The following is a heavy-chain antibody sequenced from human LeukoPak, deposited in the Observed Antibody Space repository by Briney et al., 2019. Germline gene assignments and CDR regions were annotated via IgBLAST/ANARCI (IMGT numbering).Heavy chain of an antibody. CDR1: GFTFSSYE. CDR2: ISSSGGII. J-gene: IGHJ4*02. D-gene: IGHD3-3*02. V-gene: IGHV3-48*03. CDR3: AREAILAL. Sequence: GGSLRLSCAASGFTFSSYEMNWVRQAPGKGLEWVAYISSSGGIIYYADSVKGRFTISRENAKNSLYLQMNSLRAEDTAVYYCAREAILALWGQGTLVTVSS.